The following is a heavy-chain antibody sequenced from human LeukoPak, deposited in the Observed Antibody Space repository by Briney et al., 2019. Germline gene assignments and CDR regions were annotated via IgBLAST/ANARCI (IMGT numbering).Heavy chain of an antibody. CDR3: ARAGPRRDGYNVDY. V-gene: IGHV4-59*01. D-gene: IGHD5-24*01. J-gene: IGHJ4*02. Sequence: SETLSLTCTVSGGSISYYYWGWIRQPPGKGLEWIGYIYYSGNTDYNPSLKSRVTMSVDTSRNQFSLRLTSVTDVKSAVYYCARAGPRRDGYNVDYWGQGTLVTVSS. CDR1: GGSISYYY. CDR2: IYYSGNT.